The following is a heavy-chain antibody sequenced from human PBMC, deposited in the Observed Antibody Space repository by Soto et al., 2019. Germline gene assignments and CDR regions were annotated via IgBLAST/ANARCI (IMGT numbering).Heavy chain of an antibody. V-gene: IGHV3-48*02. CDR2: TGTRRKYT. Sequence: SLRLSCAASGYALRDYSMNWVRQAPGKGLEWVSYTGTRRKYTFCADSVRGRFTISRDDARNSVYLQLNSLRDEDTAVYYCVRDRDWAFDIWGQGTMVTVSS. J-gene: IGHJ3*02. CDR1: GYALRDYS. D-gene: IGHD3-9*01. CDR3: VRDRDWAFDI.